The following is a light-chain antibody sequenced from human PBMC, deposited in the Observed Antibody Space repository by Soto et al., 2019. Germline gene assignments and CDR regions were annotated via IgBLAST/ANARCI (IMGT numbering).Light chain of an antibody. Sequence: EIVLTQSPATLSLSPGERATLSCRASQSVSNNYLAWYQQKPGQAPRLLIYGASTRATGIPARFSGSGSGTDFTLTISRLEPEDFAVYYCQQYGSSHSITFGQGTRLEIK. CDR3: QQYGSSHSIT. V-gene: IGKV3-20*01. CDR2: GAS. J-gene: IGKJ5*01. CDR1: QSVSNNY.